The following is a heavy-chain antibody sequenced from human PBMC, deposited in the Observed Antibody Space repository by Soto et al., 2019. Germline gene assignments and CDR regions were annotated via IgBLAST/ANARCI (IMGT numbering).Heavy chain of an antibody. V-gene: IGHV1-69*01. Sequence: QVQLVQSGAEVKQPGSSVKVSCKASGGTFSSYAINWVRQAPGQGLEWMGGIIPIFGTANYAQKFQGRVTITADESTSTAYMELSGLRSEDTAVYYCAGSPGYLNLYYFDYWGQGTLVTVSS. CDR2: IIPIFGTA. J-gene: IGHJ4*02. CDR1: GGTFSSYA. D-gene: IGHD3-9*01. CDR3: AGSPGYLNLYYFDY.